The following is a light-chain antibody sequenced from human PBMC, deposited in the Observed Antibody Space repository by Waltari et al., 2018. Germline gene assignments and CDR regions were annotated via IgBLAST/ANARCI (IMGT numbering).Light chain of an antibody. Sequence: QSALTQPASVSGSPGQAIPISRTGTSSDVGGYHYASWYQQHPGKAPKLMIYEVSNRPSGVSNRFSGSKSGNTASLTISGLQAEDEADYYCSSYTSSSTVVFGGGTKLTVL. J-gene: IGLJ2*01. CDR2: EVS. CDR1: SSDVGGYHY. CDR3: SSYTSSSTVV. V-gene: IGLV2-14*01.